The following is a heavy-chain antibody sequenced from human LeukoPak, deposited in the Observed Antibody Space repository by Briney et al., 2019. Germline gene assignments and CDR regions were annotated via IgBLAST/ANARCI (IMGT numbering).Heavy chain of an antibody. D-gene: IGHD5-18*01. V-gene: IGHV1-2*02. CDR1: GYTFTGYY. Sequence: GASVKVSCKASGYTFTGYYMHWVRQAPGQGLEWMGWINPNSGGTNYAQKFQGRVTMTRDTSISTAYMELSRLRSDDTAVYYCARDKGEYSYGFDYWGQGTLVTVSS. CDR2: INPNSGGT. J-gene: IGHJ4*02. CDR3: ARDKGEYSYGFDY.